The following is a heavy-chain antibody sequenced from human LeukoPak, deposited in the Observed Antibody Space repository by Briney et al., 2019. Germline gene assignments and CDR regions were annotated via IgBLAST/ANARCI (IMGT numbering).Heavy chain of an antibody. J-gene: IGHJ6*02. Sequence: GASVKVSCKASGYTFTSYGISWVRQAPGQGLEWMGWISAYNGNTNYAQKLQGRATMTTDTSTSTAYMELRSLRSDDTAVYYCARVTIFGVEPYYYYGMDVWGQGTTVTVSS. CDR2: ISAYNGNT. CDR1: GYTFTSYG. D-gene: IGHD3-3*01. V-gene: IGHV1-18*01. CDR3: ARVTIFGVEPYYYYGMDV.